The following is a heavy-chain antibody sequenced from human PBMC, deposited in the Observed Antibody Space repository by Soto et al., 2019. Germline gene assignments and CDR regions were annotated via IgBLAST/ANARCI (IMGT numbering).Heavy chain of an antibody. D-gene: IGHD2-15*01. J-gene: IGHJ5*02. CDR3: ARHVGYCSGGSCYRNWFDP. V-gene: IGHV4-39*01. Sequence: TSETLSLTCTVSGGSISSSSYYWGWIRQTPGKGLEWIGSIYYSGSTYYNPSLKSRVTISVDTSKNQFSLKLSSVTAADTAVYYCARHVGYCSGGSCYRNWFDPWGQGTPVTVSS. CDR2: IYYSGST. CDR1: GGSISSSSYY.